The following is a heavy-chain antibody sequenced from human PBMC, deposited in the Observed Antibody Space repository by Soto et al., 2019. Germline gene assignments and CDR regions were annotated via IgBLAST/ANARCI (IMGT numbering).Heavy chain of an antibody. CDR1: GGSISSGDYY. J-gene: IGHJ5*02. V-gene: IGHV4-30-4*01. Sequence: SETLSLTCTVSGGSISSGDYYWSWIRQPPGKGLEWIGHIYYSGSTYYNPSLKSRVTISVDTSKNQFSLKLSSVTAADTAVYYCARGGYDFWSGYYTGSAWFDPWGQGTLVTVSS. CDR2: IYYSGST. D-gene: IGHD3-3*01. CDR3: ARGGYDFWSGYYTGSAWFDP.